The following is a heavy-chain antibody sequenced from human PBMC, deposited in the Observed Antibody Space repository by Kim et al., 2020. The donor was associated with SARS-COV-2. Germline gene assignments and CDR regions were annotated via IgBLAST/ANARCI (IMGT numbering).Heavy chain of an antibody. Sequence: GGSLRLSCAASGLNFNIQYMTWVRQAPGKGLEWVSFIGGSDGVVSYADSVRGRFAISRDNARNTVYLQMSSLRAEDTAIYYCAPLHFYSSAHWGQGTLVT. V-gene: IGHV3-48*03. D-gene: IGHD6-19*01. CDR3: APLHFYSSAH. J-gene: IGHJ4*02. CDR1: GLNFNIQY. CDR2: IGGSDGVV.